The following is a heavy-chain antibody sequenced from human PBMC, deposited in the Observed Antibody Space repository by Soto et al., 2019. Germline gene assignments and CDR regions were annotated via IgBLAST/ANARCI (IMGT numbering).Heavy chain of an antibody. J-gene: IGHJ3*01. CDR3: ARDPDSSGTDAFDL. V-gene: IGHV3-7*01. Sequence: EVQLVQSGGGLVQPGGSLRLSCAASGFTFSTYWMTWGRQAPGKGLEWVANIKEDGSVKYIVDSVKGRFTISRDNAKNSLYLQMDSLRAEDTAVYYRARDPDSSGTDAFDLWGQGTLVTVSP. D-gene: IGHD3-22*01. CDR2: IKEDGSVK. CDR1: GFTFSTYW.